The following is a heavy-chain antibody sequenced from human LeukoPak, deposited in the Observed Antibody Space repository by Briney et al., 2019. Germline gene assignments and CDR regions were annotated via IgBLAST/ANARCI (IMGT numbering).Heavy chain of an antibody. D-gene: IGHD3-10*01. V-gene: IGHV3-53*01. Sequence: GGSLRLSCAASGFTVSGNYMTWGRQAPGRGLEWVSLIYAGGSTYYPDSVKGRFTISRDNSKNTLYLQMNSLRAEDTAVYYCASGEWPQDYWGQGTLVTVSS. J-gene: IGHJ4*02. CDR1: GFTVSGNY. CDR3: ASGEWPQDY. CDR2: IYAGGST.